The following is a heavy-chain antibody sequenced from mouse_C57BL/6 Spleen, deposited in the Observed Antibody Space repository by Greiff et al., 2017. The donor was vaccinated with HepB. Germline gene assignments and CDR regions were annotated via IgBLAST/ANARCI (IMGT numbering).Heavy chain of an antibody. D-gene: IGHD2-1*01. V-gene: IGHV1-80*01. CDR3: ARRYYGNYDAMDY. CDR2: IYPGDGDT. CDR1: GYAFSSYW. Sequence: QVQLQQSGAELVKPGASVKISCKASGYAFSSYWMNWVKQRPGKGLEWIGQIYPGDGDTNYNGKFKGKATLTADKSSSTAYMQLSSLTSEDSAVYFCARRYYGNYDAMDYWGQRTSVTVSS. J-gene: IGHJ4*01.